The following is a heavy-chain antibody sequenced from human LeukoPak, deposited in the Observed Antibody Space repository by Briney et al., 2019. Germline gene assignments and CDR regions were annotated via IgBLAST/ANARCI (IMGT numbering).Heavy chain of an antibody. V-gene: IGHV1-2*04. J-gene: IGHJ3*02. CDR2: INPNSGGT. CDR1: GYTFTGYY. D-gene: IGHD2-15*01. Sequence: ASVKVSCKASGYTFTGYYMHWVRQAPGQGLEWMGWINPNSGGTNYAQKFQGWVTMTRDTSISTAYMELSRLRSDDTAVYYCARGRPDIVVVVAADDINAFDIWGQGTMVTVSS. CDR3: ARGRPDIVVVVAADDINAFDI.